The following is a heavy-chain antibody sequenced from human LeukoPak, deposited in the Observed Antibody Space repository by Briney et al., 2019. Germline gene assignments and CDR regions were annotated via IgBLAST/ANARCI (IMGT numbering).Heavy chain of an antibody. V-gene: IGHV3-74*01. J-gene: IGHJ4*02. D-gene: IGHD6-19*01. CDR1: GFTFSSYW. CDR3: ARVGRGYSSGWYSD. CDR2: INSDGSST. Sequence: PGGSLRLSCAASGFTFSSYWMHWVRQAPGKGLVWVSRINSDGSSTSYADSVKGRFTISRDNAKNMLYLQMNSLRAEDTAVYYCARVGRGYSSGWYSDWGQGTLVTVSS.